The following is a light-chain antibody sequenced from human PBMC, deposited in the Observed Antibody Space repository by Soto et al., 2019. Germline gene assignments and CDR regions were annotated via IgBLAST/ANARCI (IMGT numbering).Light chain of an antibody. CDR1: RSNIGTNA. CDR3: AAWAVSLNVLYV. Sequence: QSVLTQPPSASATPGQRVTISCSGSRSNIGTNAVNWYQQLPGTAPRLLIYNNNQRPSGLPDRLSGSKSGTSASLAISGLQSDDEATYSCAAWAVSLNVLYVFGTGTKLTVL. J-gene: IGLJ1*01. V-gene: IGLV1-44*01. CDR2: NNN.